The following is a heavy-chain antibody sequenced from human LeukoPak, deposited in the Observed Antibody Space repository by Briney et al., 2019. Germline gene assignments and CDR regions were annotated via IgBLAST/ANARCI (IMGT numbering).Heavy chain of an antibody. J-gene: IGHJ5*02. D-gene: IGHD6-19*01. CDR2: INHSGST. CDR3: AREPKDGSGWYGWFDP. Sequence: SETLSLTCAVYGGSFSGYYWSWIRQPPGKGLEWIGEINHSGSTNYNPSLKSRATISIDTSKTQFSLKLSSVTAADTAVYYCAREPKDGSGWYGWFDPWGQGTLVTVSS. V-gene: IGHV4-34*01. CDR1: GGSFSGYY.